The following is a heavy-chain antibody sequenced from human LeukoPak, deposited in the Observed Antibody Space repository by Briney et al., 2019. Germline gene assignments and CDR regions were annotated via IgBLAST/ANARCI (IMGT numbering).Heavy chain of an antibody. CDR1: GGTFSSYD. V-gene: IGHV1-69*01. D-gene: IGHD1-26*01. CDR3: ARVPIVGATTHYYYYYGMDV. CDR2: IIPIFGTA. Sequence: SVKVSCKASGGTFSSYDISWVRQAPGQGLEWMGGIIPIFGTANYAQKFQGRVTITADESTSTAYMELSSLRSEDTAVYYCARVPIVGATTHYYYYYGMDVWGQGTTVTVSS. J-gene: IGHJ6*02.